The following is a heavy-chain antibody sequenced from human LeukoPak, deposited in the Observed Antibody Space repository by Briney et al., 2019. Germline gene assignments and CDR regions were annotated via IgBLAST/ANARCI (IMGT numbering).Heavy chain of an antibody. V-gene: IGHV3-30*02. CDR2: IRYEGSNK. CDR1: GFTFSSYG. D-gene: IGHD3-3*01. J-gene: IGHJ3*02. CDR3: AKDTDFWSGVYSFDI. Sequence: PGGSLRLACAASGFTFSSYGMHWVRQAPGKGREWVAFIRYEGSNKYYADYVKGRFTIARDNTKNTLYVQMNSLRSEDTAVSYCAKDTDFWSGVYSFDIWGQGTMVTVSS.